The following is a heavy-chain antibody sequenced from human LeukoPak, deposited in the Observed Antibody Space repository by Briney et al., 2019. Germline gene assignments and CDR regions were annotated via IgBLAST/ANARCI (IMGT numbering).Heavy chain of an antibody. CDR1: GGSISSYY. J-gene: IGHJ4*02. CDR3: ARGAGWYPH. V-gene: IGHV4-59*08. Sequence: SETLSLTCTVSGGSISSYYWNWIRQPPGKGLEWIGYIYYSGSINYNPSLKSRVTISLDTSKNQFSLELSSVTAADTAVYYCARGAGWYPHWGQGVLVTVSS. CDR2: IYYSGSI. D-gene: IGHD6-19*01.